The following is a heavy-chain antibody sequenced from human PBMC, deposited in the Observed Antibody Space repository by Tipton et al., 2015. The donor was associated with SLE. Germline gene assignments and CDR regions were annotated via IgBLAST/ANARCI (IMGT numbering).Heavy chain of an antibody. Sequence: LRLSCAASGFTVSSNYMSWIRQPPGKGLEWIGEINHSGSTNYNPSLKSRVTISVDTSKNQFSLKLSSVTAADTAVYYCARKRNGMGIWGQGTMVTVSS. CDR3: ARKRNGMGI. CDR1: GFTVSSNY. D-gene: IGHD5-24*01. CDR2: INHSGST. V-gene: IGHV4-34*01. J-gene: IGHJ3*02.